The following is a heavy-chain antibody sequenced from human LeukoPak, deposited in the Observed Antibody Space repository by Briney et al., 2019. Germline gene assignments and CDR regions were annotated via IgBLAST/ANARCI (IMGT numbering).Heavy chain of an antibody. Sequence: PGGSLRVSCAASGFTFDDYAMHWVRHAPGKGLEWVSGISWNSGSIGYADSVKGRFTISRDNAKNSLYLQMNSLRAEDTALYYCAKDLRGIAVAGMSSGFDYWGQGTLVTVSS. CDR1: GFTFDDYA. CDR3: AKDLRGIAVAGMSSGFDY. V-gene: IGHV3-9*01. J-gene: IGHJ4*02. CDR2: ISWNSGSI. D-gene: IGHD6-19*01.